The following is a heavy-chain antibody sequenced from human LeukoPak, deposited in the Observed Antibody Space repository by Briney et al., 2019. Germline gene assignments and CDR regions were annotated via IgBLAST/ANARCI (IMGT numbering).Heavy chain of an antibody. V-gene: IGHV3-23*01. Sequence: GGSLRLSCAVSGITFTTYAMAWVRQAPGKGLEWVSIMSGSTGNTYYADSVKGRFTISRDISKYTLYLQMNSLRADDTAVYYCAKTGSSSWSYFDYWGQGTLVTVSS. CDR3: AKTGSSSWSYFDY. J-gene: IGHJ4*02. CDR1: GITFTTYA. CDR2: MSGSTGNT. D-gene: IGHD6-13*01.